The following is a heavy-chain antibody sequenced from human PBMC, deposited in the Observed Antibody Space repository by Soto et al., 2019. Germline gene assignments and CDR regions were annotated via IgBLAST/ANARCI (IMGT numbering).Heavy chain of an antibody. Sequence: QVQLVQSGAEVKKPGASVKVSCKASGYNFTSYDSNWVRQATGQGLEWMGWMNPNSGNTGYAQKFQVRVTMTRPTPISTAYMELSSLRSEDTAVYYCARGILARQLFAPSWFDPCGQGTLVTVSS. D-gene: IGHD6-13*01. CDR1: GYNFTSYD. V-gene: IGHV1-8*01. CDR3: ARGILARQLFAPSWFDP. CDR2: MNPNSGNT. J-gene: IGHJ5*02.